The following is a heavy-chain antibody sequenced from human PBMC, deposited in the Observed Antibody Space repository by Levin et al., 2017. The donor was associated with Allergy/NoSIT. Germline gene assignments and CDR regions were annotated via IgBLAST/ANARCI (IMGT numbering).Heavy chain of an antibody. D-gene: IGHD3-3*01. J-gene: IGHJ4*02. CDR2: ISSSSSYI. CDR3: ARDGITIFGVVIDY. CDR1: GFTFSSYS. Sequence: GESLKISCAASGFTFSSYSMNWVRQAPGKGLEWVSSISSSSSYIYYADSVKGRFTISRDNAKNSLYLQMNSLRAEDTAVYYCARDGITIFGVVIDYWGQGTLVTVSS. V-gene: IGHV3-21*01.